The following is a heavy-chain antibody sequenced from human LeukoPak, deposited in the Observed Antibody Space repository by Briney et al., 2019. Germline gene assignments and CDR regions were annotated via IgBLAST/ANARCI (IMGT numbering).Heavy chain of an antibody. CDR3: TVLVVAALDY. CDR2: INPSGGST. D-gene: IGHD2-15*01. V-gene: IGHV1-46*04. J-gene: IGHJ4*02. Sequence: ASVTVSCKASGYTFTSYYMHWVRQAPGQGLEWMGLINPSGGSTSYAQKLQGRVTMTRDTSTSTVYMELSSLRSEDTAVYYCTVLVVAALDYWGQGTLVTVSS. CDR1: GYTFTSYY.